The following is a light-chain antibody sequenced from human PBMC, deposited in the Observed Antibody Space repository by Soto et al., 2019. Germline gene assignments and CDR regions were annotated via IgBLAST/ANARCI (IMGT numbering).Light chain of an antibody. CDR2: RNN. CDR3: AAWDDSLSAVV. Sequence: QCVLTQPPSASGTPGQRVTISCSGSSSNIGSNYVYWYQQLPGTAPKLLIYRNNQRPSGVPDRFSGSKSGTSASLAISGLRSEDEADYYCAAWDDSLSAVVFGGGTKLT. V-gene: IGLV1-47*01. J-gene: IGLJ2*01. CDR1: SSNIGSNY.